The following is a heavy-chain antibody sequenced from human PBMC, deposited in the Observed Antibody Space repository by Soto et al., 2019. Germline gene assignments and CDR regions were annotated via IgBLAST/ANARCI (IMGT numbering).Heavy chain of an antibody. CDR1: GRSFSGYY. V-gene: IGHV4-34*01. D-gene: IGHD2-15*01. Sequence: SETLSLTCAVYGRSFSGYYWSRIRQPPGKGLERIGEINHSGSTNYNPSLKSRVTISVDTSKNQFSLKLSSVTAADTAVYYCARGRKYYYLGYCSGGSCYPLKISDYWGQGTLVTVSS. CDR2: INHSGST. CDR3: ARGRKYYYLGYCSGGSCYPLKISDY. J-gene: IGHJ4*02.